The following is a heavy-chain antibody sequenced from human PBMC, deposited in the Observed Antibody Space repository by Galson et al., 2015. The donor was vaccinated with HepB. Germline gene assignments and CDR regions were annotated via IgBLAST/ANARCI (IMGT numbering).Heavy chain of an antibody. V-gene: IGHV5-51*01. D-gene: IGHD3-22*01. CDR3: ARCYDSSGPQFLTPDAFDI. CDR1: GYSFTSNW. CDR2: IYPGDSDT. J-gene: IGHJ3*02. Sequence: SGAEVKKPGESLKISCKGSGYSFTSNWIGWVRQMPGKGLEWMGIIYPGDSDTRYSPSFQGQVTISADKSISTAYLQWSSLKASDTAMYYCARCYDSSGPQFLTPDAFDIWGQGTMVTVSS.